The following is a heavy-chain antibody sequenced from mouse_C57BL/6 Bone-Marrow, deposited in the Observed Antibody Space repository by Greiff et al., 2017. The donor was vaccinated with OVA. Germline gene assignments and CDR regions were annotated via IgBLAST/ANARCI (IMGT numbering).Heavy chain of an antibody. V-gene: IGHV1-7*01. CDR2: LNPSSGYT. J-gene: IGHJ3*01. CDR3: AGLLLRSGFSY. CDR1: GYTFTSYW. Sequence: VQLQQSGAELAKPGASVKLSCKASGYTFTSYWMHWVTQRPGQGLEWIGYLNPSSGYTKYNQKFKDKATLTADKSSSTAYLQLSSLTSEDSAVYYWAGLLLRSGFSYWGQGTRVTVSA. D-gene: IGHD1-1*01.